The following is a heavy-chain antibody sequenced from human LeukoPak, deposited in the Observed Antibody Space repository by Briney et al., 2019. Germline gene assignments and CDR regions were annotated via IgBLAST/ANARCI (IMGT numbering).Heavy chain of an antibody. V-gene: IGHV4-39*07. D-gene: IGHD1-26*01. J-gene: IGHJ4*02. CDR3: ARGYSGNYGRFDY. Sequence: SETLSLTCTVSGDSITGSSYYWGWLRQPPGKGLEWIGSIVYSGSTYYNPSLKSRVTISVDTSKNQFSLKLSSVTAADTAVYYCARGYSGNYGRFDYWGQGTLLTVS. CDR2: IVYSGST. CDR1: GDSITGSSYY.